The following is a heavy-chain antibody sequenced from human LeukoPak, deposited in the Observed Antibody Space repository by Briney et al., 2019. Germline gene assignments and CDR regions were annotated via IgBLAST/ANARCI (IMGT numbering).Heavy chain of an antibody. Sequence: PSETLSLTCTVSGGSISSYYWSWIRQPPGKGLEWIGYIYYSESTNYNPSLKSRVTISVDTSKNQFSLKLSSVTAADTAVYYCASHLWFGVPAIWGQGTMVTVSS. V-gene: IGHV4-59*08. J-gene: IGHJ3*02. CDR2: IYYSEST. CDR3: ASHLWFGVPAI. D-gene: IGHD3-10*01. CDR1: GGSISSYY.